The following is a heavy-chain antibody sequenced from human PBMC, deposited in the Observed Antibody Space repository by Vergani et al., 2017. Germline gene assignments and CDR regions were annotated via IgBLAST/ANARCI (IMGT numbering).Heavy chain of an antibody. V-gene: IGHV3-23*01. D-gene: IGHD6-19*01. Sequence: VQLQQWGAGLLKPSETLSLTCAVYGGSFSGYYWSWIRQPPGKGLEWVSAISGSGGSTYYADSVKGRFTISRDNSKNTLYLQMNSLRAEDTAVYYCARAAGTRYYYYYGMDVWGQGP. CDR3: ARAAGTRYYYYYGMDV. CDR1: GGSFSGYY. CDR2: ISGSGGST. J-gene: IGHJ6*02.